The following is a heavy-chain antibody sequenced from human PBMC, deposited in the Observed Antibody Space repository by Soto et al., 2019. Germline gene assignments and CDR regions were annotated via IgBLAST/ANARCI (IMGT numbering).Heavy chain of an antibody. J-gene: IGHJ4*02. CDR3: TREGAAHDS. D-gene: IGHD1-26*01. CDR2: IYYSETT. Sequence: PSETLSLTCTVSGASISSGDYYWIWIRQPPGKGLEWIGYIYYSETTYYNPSLKSRLTISVDTSRNQFSLKLSSMTAADTAMYYCTREGAAHDSWGQGTLVTVSS. CDR1: GASISSGDYY. V-gene: IGHV4-30-4*01.